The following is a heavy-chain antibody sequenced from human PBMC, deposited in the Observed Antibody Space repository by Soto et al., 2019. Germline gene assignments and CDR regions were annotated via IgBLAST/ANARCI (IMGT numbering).Heavy chain of an antibody. D-gene: IGHD3-10*01. CDR3: ARDPWAGSGSYYDYYYYYMDV. J-gene: IGHJ6*03. Sequence: GGSLRLSCAASGFTFSDYYMSWIRQAPGKGLEWVSYISSSGSTIYYADSVKGRFTISRDNAKNSLYLQMNSLRAEDTAVYYCARDPWAGSGSYYDYYYYYMDVWGKGTTVTVSS. CDR1: GFTFSDYY. CDR2: ISSSGSTI. V-gene: IGHV3-11*01.